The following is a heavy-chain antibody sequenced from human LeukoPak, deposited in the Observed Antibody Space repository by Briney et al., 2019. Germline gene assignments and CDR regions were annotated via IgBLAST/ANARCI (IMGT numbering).Heavy chain of an antibody. CDR1: GYSFTTYW. Sequence: GASLKISCKGSGYSFTTYWIGWVRQLPGKGLEGRGGIYPGDSDTRYSPSFQGQVTISADKSITTAYLQWSSLKASDTAMYYCARLLRGYSYSVNWFDPWGQGTLVTVSS. CDR3: ARLLRGYSYSVNWFDP. CDR2: IYPGDSDT. D-gene: IGHD5-18*01. V-gene: IGHV5-51*01. J-gene: IGHJ5*02.